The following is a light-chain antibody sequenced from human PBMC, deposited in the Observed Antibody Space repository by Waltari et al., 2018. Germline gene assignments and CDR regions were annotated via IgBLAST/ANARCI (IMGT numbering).Light chain of an antibody. J-gene: IGLJ2*01. Sequence: QSALTQPPSASGSPGQSFTISCTGPSSDVGGYNYVPWYQQHPGKAPKLLIYEVSKRPSGVPDRFSGSKSGNTASLTVSGLQAEDEADYYCSSYAGSNNLVFGGGTKLTVL. CDR1: SSDVGGYNY. CDR3: SSYAGSNNLV. CDR2: EVS. V-gene: IGLV2-8*01.